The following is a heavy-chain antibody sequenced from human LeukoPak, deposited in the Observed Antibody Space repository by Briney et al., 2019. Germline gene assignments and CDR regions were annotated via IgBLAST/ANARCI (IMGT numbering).Heavy chain of an antibody. D-gene: IGHD3-22*01. CDR3: ATTYYYDSSGYAGY. J-gene: IGHJ4*02. V-gene: IGHV3-74*01. CDR2: INSDGSST. Sequence: GGSLRLSCAASGFTFGTYWMHWVRQAPGKGLVWVSRINSDGSSTSYADSVKGRFTISRDNAKNTLYLQMNSLGAEDTAVYYCATTYYYDSSGYAGYWGREPWSPSPQ. CDR1: GFTFGTYW.